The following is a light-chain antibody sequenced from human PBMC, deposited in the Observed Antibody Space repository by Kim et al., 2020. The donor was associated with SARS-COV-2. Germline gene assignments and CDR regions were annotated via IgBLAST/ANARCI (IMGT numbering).Light chain of an antibody. J-gene: IGKJ4*01. CDR2: GAS. CDR3: QQSHSTPLLT. V-gene: IGKV1-39*01. CDR1: QSISTY. Sequence: DIQMTQSPSSLAASVGDRVTIGCRASQSISTYLNWYQQKPGKAPKLLIYGASTLQSGVPSRFSGSGSGTDFILTISSLQPEDFATYYCQQSHSTPLLTFGGGTKGDIK.